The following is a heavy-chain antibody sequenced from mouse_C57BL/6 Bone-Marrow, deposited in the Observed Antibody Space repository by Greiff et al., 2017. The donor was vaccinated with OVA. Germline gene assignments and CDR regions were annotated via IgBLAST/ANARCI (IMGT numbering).Heavy chain of an antibody. CDR3: TRLLDAMDY. V-gene: IGHV5-9-1*02. CDR1: GFTFSSYA. D-gene: IGHD2-1*01. Sequence: DVMLVESGEGLVKPGGSLKLSCAASGFTFSSYAMSWVRQTPEKRLEWVAYISSGGDYIYYADTVKGRFTISRDNARNTLYLQMSSLNSEDTAMYYCTRLLDAMDYWGQGTSVTVSS. J-gene: IGHJ4*01. CDR2: ISSGGDYI.